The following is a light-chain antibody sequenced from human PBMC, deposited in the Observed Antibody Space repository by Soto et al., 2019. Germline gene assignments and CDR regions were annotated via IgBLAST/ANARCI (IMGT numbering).Light chain of an antibody. CDR3: QQYGGSPRYT. V-gene: IGKV3-20*01. CDR2: STT. CDR1: QRVSSSS. J-gene: IGKJ2*01. Sequence: EIVLTQSPDTLSLSRGERATLSCRVSQRVSSSSLAWYQQKPGQAPRLLIYSTTYRAAGVPDRFSGSGSGTDFTLTIARLEPEDFAVYYCQQYGGSPRYTFGQGTKLEI.